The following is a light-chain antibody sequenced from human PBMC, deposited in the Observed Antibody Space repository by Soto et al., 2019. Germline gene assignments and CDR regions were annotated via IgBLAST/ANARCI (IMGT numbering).Light chain of an antibody. CDR3: ISYTSDDVRYV. Sequence: QSALTQPASVSGSPGQSITISCTGTSTDPATYDLVSWYQQHPGKAPQLIIYEVAKRPSGVSARFSGSQSGDTASLTISGLQSEDEADYYCISYTSDDVRYVFGTGTKLTVL. J-gene: IGLJ1*01. CDR2: EVA. CDR1: STDPATYDL. V-gene: IGLV2-14*02.